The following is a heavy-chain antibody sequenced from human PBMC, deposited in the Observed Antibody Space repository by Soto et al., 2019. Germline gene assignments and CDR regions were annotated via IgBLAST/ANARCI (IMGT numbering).Heavy chain of an antibody. J-gene: IGHJ4*02. CDR1: GGTFSSYA. V-gene: IGHV1-69*13. D-gene: IGHD3-22*01. Sequence: LVKVSCKASGGTFSSYAISWVRQAPGQGLEWMGGIIPIFGTANYAQKFQGRVTITADESTSTAYMELSSLRSEDTAVYYCARSEKVVVINSFDYWGQGTLVTVSS. CDR3: ARSEKVVVINSFDY. CDR2: IIPIFGTA.